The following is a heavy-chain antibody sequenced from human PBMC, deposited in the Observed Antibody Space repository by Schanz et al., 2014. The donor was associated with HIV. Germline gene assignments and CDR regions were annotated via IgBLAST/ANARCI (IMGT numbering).Heavy chain of an antibody. V-gene: IGHV3-33*06. CDR3: AKDGSWEAFDAFDI. Sequence: QVQLVESGGGVVQPGRSLRLSCAASGFTFNYYGMHWVRQAPGKGLEWVGVIWYDGSHTYYADSVKGRFTISRDNSKNTLYLQMNSLRAEDTAVYYCAKDGSWEAFDAFDIWGQGTMVTVSS. CDR2: IWYDGSHT. D-gene: IGHD1-26*01. J-gene: IGHJ3*02. CDR1: GFTFNYYG.